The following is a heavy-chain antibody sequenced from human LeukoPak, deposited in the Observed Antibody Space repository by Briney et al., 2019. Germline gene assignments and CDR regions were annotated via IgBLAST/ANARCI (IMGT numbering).Heavy chain of an antibody. D-gene: IGHD3-22*01. Sequence: PSETLSLTCTVSGGSISSSSYYWGWIRQPPGKGLEWIGSIYYSGSTYHNPSLKSRVTISVDTSKNQFSLKLSSVTAADTAVYYCARHSSGYYDAFDIWGQGTMVTVFS. CDR1: GGSISSSSYY. J-gene: IGHJ3*02. V-gene: IGHV4-39*01. CDR3: ARHSSGYYDAFDI. CDR2: IYYSGST.